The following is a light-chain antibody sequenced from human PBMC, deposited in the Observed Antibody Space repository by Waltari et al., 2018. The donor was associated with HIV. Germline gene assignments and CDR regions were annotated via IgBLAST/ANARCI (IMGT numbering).Light chain of an antibody. CDR1: ALPKQY. Sequence: SYELKQPPSVSVSPGQTARITCSGDALPKQYVYWYQQKPGQAPVLVIYKDTERPSGIPERFSGSSSGTTVTLTISGVQAEDEADYYCHSADGSATYVFGTGTKVTVL. J-gene: IGLJ1*01. CDR3: HSADGSATYV. CDR2: KDT. V-gene: IGLV3-25*03.